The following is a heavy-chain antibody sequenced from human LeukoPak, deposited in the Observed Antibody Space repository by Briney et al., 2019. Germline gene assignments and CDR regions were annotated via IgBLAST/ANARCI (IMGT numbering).Heavy chain of an antibody. V-gene: IGHV4-39*02. CDR1: GVSISSSNSY. D-gene: IGHD3-22*01. CDR3: ARDFVNSGYYFDY. J-gene: IGHJ4*02. CDR2: IYYSGNT. Sequence: SETLSLTCTVSGVSISSSNSYWGWIRQPPGKGLEWIGSIYYSGNTYYNASLRSQVSISIDTSKNQFSLRLTSVTAADTAVYYCARDFVNSGYYFDYWGQGTQVTVSS.